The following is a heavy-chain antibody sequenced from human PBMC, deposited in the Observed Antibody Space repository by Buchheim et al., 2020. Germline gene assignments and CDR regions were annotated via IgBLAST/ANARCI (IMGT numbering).Heavy chain of an antibody. CDR3: ARDRGSPSLDYYDSSGLGGY. CDR1: GFTFSSYW. Sequence: EVQLVESGGGLVQPGGSLRLSCAASGFTFSSYWMSWVRQAPGKGLEWVANIKQDGSEKYYVDSVKGRFTISRDNAKNSLYLQMNSLRAEDTAVYYCARDRGSPSLDYYDSSGLGGYWGQGTL. D-gene: IGHD3-22*01. CDR2: IKQDGSEK. V-gene: IGHV3-7*01. J-gene: IGHJ4*02.